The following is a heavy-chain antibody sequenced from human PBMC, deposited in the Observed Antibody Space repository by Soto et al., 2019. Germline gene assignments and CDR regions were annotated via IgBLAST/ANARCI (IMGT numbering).Heavy chain of an antibody. CDR3: AKGDSSSSEYWYFDL. CDR1: GFTFDDYA. D-gene: IGHD6-6*01. J-gene: IGHJ2*01. V-gene: IGHV3-43D*03. Sequence: GGSLRLSCAASGFTFDDYAMHWVRQAPGKGLEWVSLISWDGGSTYYADSVKGRFTISRDNSKNSLYLQMNSLRAEDTALYYCAKGDSSSSEYWYFDLWGRGTLVTVSS. CDR2: ISWDGGST.